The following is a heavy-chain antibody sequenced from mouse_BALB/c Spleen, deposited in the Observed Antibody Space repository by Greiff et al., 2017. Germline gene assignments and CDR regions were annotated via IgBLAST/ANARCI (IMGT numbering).Heavy chain of an antibody. J-gene: IGHJ4*01. D-gene: IGHD1-1*01. Sequence: EVQGVESGPELVKPGASVKISCKASGYSFTGYFMNWVKQSHGKSLEWIGRINPYNGDTFYNQKFKGKATLTVDKSSSTAHMELLSLTSEDSAVYYCGRGDYYGSSSYYYAMDYWGQGTSVTVSS. CDR3: GRGDYYGSSSYYYAMDY. CDR2: INPYNGDT. V-gene: IGHV1-37*01. CDR1: GYSFTGYF.